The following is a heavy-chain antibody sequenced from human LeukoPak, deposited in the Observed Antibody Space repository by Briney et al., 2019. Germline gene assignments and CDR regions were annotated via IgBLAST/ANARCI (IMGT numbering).Heavy chain of an antibody. CDR2: INTNTGNP. CDR3: ARAQPGDFDWLPYHLDY. V-gene: IGHV7-4-1*02. CDR1: GYTFTSYA. D-gene: IGHD3-9*01. J-gene: IGHJ4*02. Sequence: GASVKVSCKASGYTFTSYAMDWVRQAPGQGLEWMGWINTNTGNPTYAQGFTGRFVFSLDTSVSTAYLQISSLKAEDTAVYYCARAQPGDFDWLPYHLDYWGQGTLVTVSS.